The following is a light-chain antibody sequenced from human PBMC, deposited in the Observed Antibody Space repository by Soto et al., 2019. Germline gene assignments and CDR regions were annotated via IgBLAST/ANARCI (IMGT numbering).Light chain of an antibody. CDR1: SSNIGNNA. J-gene: IGLJ2*01. CDR3: AAWDDSLSGVV. V-gene: IGLV1-36*01. Sequence: QSVLTQPPSVSEAPRQRVTISCSGSSSNIGNNAVNWYQQLPGKAPKLLIYRSNQRPSGVPDRFSGSKSGTSASLAISGLRSEDEADYYCAAWDDSLSGVVFGGGTKLTVL. CDR2: RSN.